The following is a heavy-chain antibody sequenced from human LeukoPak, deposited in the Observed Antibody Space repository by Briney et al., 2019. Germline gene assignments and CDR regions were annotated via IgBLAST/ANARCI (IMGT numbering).Heavy chain of an antibody. Sequence: GESLKISCKGSGYSFTSYWISWVRQMPGKGLEWMGRIYPSDSYTNYSPSFQRHATISADKSISTAYLQWSSLKASDTAMYYCARPRSVVPAGRAYWYFDLWGRGTLVTVSS. CDR1: GYSFTSYW. CDR2: IYPSDSYT. D-gene: IGHD2-2*01. J-gene: IGHJ2*01. V-gene: IGHV5-10-1*01. CDR3: ARPRSVVPAGRAYWYFDL.